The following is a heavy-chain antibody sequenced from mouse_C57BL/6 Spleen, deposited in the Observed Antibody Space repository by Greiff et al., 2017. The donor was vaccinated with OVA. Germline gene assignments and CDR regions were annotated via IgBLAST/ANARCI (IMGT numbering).Heavy chain of an antibody. CDR1: GYTFTSYW. CDR3: ELGPSFDY. D-gene: IGHD4-1*01. J-gene: IGHJ2*01. Sequence: VQLQQPGAELVRPGTSVKLSCKASGYTFTSYWMHWVKQRPGQGLEWIGVIDPSDSYTNYNQKFKGKATLTVDTSSSTAYMQLSSLTSEDSAVYYCELGPSFDYWGQGTTLTVSS. V-gene: IGHV1-59*01. CDR2: IDPSDSYT.